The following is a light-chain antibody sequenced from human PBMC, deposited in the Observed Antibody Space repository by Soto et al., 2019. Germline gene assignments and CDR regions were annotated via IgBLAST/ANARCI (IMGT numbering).Light chain of an antibody. CDR1: QSVSSSY. J-gene: IGKJ5*01. Sequence: EIVLTQSPGTVSLSTGERATLSCRASQSVSSSYLAWYQQKPGQAPRLLIYGASSRATGIPDRFSGSGSGTDFTLTISRLEPEDFAVYYCQQHSNWPPITFGQGTRLEIK. V-gene: IGKV3D-20*02. CDR3: QQHSNWPPIT. CDR2: GAS.